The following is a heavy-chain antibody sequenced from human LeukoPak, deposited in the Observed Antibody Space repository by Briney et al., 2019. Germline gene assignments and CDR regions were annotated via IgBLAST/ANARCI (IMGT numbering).Heavy chain of an antibody. V-gene: IGHV3-21*01. CDR1: GFTFSSYR. Sequence: GGSLRLSCAASGFTFSSYRMSWVRQAPGKGLEWVSSIDSSSSYIYYADSVKGRFTISRDNAKNSLYLQMSSLRAEHTAVYYWAREHIVAAYYYYDMYVWGAGTTVTVFS. D-gene: IGHD2-15*01. J-gene: IGHJ6*01. CDR2: IDSSSSYI. CDR3: AREHIVAAYYYYDMYV.